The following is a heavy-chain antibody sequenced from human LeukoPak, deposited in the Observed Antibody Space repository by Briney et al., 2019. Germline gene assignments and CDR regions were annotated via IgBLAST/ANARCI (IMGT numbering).Heavy chain of an antibody. V-gene: IGHV1-69*04. CDR1: GGTFRSYV. CDR3: ARSYGDYGSFDY. CDR2: IIPIFGIA. Sequence: ASVKVSCKASGGTFRSYVFSWVRQATGKGLEWMGRIIPIFGIAHYAQKFQGRVTITADKSTSTAYMEQSSLRSEDTAVYYCARSYGDYGSFDYWGQGTLVTVSS. D-gene: IGHD4-17*01. J-gene: IGHJ4*02.